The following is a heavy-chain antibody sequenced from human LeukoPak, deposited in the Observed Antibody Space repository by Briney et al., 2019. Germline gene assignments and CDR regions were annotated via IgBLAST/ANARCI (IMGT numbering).Heavy chain of an antibody. CDR2: ISSSGSSI. D-gene: IGHD3-22*01. CDR3: ARQYCYDTSGYDAFDI. Sequence: PGGSLRLSCAASGFTFSSYELNWVRQTPGKGLEWVSYISSSGSSIYYADSVKGRFTISRDNAKNSLCLQMNSLRAEDTAVYYCARQYCYDTSGYDAFDIWGQGTMVTVSS. V-gene: IGHV3-48*03. CDR1: GFTFSSYE. J-gene: IGHJ3*02.